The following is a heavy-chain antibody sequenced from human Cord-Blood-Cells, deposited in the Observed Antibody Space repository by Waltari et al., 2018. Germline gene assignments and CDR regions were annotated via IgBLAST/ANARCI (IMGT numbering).Heavy chain of an antibody. Sequence: QVQLVQSGAEVKKPGASVKVSCKVSGYTLTELSMHWVRQAPGKGLEWMGGFIPEDGETIYAQKFQGRVSMTEDTATDTAYRERSSLRSGDTAVDYCATLLRGVQGEGTGCDYWGQGTLGTVSS. CDR1: GYTLTELS. D-gene: IGHD3-10*01. V-gene: IGHV1-24*01. J-gene: IGHJ4*02. CDR2: FIPEDGET. CDR3: ATLLRGVQGEGTGCDY.